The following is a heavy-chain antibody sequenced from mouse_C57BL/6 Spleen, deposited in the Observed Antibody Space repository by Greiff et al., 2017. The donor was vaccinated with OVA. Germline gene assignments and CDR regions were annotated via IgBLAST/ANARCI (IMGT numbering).Heavy chain of an antibody. CDR2: IDPETGGT. CDR3: TRPITSYAMDY. CDR1: GYPFTAYE. Sequence: QVQLQPSGAELVRPVASVTLSCTASGYPFTAYEMPWVKPTPLHGLYWIGAIDPETGGTAYNQKFKGKAILTADKSSSTAYMELRSLTSEDSAVYYCTRPITSYAMDYWGQGTSVTVSS. J-gene: IGHJ4*01. V-gene: IGHV1-15*01. D-gene: IGHD1-1*01.